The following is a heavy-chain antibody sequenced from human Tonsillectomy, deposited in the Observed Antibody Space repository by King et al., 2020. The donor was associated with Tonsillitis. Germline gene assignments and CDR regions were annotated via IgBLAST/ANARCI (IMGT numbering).Heavy chain of an antibody. CDR2: ILYSGST. J-gene: IGHJ5*02. CDR3: ARHRLLNWFDR. D-gene: IGHD2/OR15-2a*01. V-gene: IGHV4-39*01. CDR1: GGSISSTSFY. Sequence: QLQESGPVLVKPSETLSLTCTVSGGSISSTSFYLGWIRQPPGKGLEWIGSILYSGSTYYDPSLKSRVTISVDTSKNQFSLKLSSVTAADTAVYYCARHRLLNWFDRWGKGTLVTVSS.